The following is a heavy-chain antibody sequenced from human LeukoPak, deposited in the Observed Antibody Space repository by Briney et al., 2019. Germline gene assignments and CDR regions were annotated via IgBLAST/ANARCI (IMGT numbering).Heavy chain of an antibody. CDR3: ARDGYLAVDY. CDR1: GGSISSSTYY. D-gene: IGHD2-2*03. Sequence: PSETVSLTCTVSGGSISSSTYYWGWIRQPPGKGLEWIGNIYYSGNTYYNPSLQSRVTVSVDTSKNQFSLKVSSVTAADTAVYYCARDGYLAVDYWGQGTLVTVSS. CDR2: IYYSGNT. V-gene: IGHV4-39*07. J-gene: IGHJ4*02.